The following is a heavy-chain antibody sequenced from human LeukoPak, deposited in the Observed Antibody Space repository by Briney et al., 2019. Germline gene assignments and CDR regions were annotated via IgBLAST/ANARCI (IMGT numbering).Heavy chain of an antibody. CDR2: ISGRGNTI. Sequence: GGSLRLSCAASGFTFSSYNMNWVRQAPGKGLEWVSYISGRGNTIKYADSVKGRFTISRDNGKNSLYLHMSSLRAEGMAVYYCTRDPPALEDFDYWGQGTQVTVSS. J-gene: IGHJ4*02. CDR3: TRDPPALEDFDY. V-gene: IGHV3-48*04. CDR1: GFTFSSYN.